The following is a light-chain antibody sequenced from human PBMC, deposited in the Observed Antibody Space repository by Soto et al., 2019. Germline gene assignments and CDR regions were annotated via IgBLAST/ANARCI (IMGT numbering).Light chain of an antibody. CDR1: SSDVGGYNY. V-gene: IGLV2-14*01. CDR3: SSYTSSTGYV. J-gene: IGLJ1*01. Sequence: QSLLTHPASLSGSPGQSITISCTGTSSDVGGYNYVSWYQQHPGKAPKLMIYEVSNRPSGVSNRFSGSKSGNTASLTISGLQAEDEADYYCSSYTSSTGYVFGTGTKVTVL. CDR2: EVS.